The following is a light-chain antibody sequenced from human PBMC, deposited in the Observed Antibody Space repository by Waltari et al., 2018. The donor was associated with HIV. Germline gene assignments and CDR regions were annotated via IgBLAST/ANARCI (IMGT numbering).Light chain of an antibody. CDR2: GAS. CDR1: QSISC. CDR3: QHYGSSLT. J-gene: IGKJ5*01. Sequence: EIVLTQSPGTLSLSPGERATLSCRASQSISCLAWYQQKPGQAPRLLIHGASSRATGIPDRFSGSGSGPDFTLTISRLEPEDFAVYYCQHYGSSLTFGQGTRLEIK. V-gene: IGKV3-20*01.